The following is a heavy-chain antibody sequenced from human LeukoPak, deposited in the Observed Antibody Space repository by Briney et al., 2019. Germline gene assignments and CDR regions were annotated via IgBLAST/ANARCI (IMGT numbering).Heavy chain of an antibody. CDR1: GYTFTGYY. CDR3: ASTVTTRTPFAFDI. J-gene: IGHJ3*02. Sequence: ASVKVSCKASGYTFTGYYMHWVRQAPGQGLEWMGWINPNSGGTNYAQKFQGRVTMTTDTSTSTAYMELRSLRSEDTAVYYCASTVTTRTPFAFDIWGQGTMVTVSS. CDR2: INPNSGGT. D-gene: IGHD4-17*01. V-gene: IGHV1-2*02.